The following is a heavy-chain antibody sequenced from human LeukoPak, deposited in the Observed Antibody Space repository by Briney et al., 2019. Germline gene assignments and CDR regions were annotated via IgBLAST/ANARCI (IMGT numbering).Heavy chain of an antibody. CDR1: GFTFSSYA. J-gene: IGHJ6*03. V-gene: IGHV3-7*01. Sequence: GSLRLSCAASGFTFSSYAMSWVRQAPGKGLEWVANIKQDGSEKYYVDSVKGRFTISRDNAKNSLYLQMNSLRAEDTAVYYCARWLVYYYYYMDVWGKGTTVTVSS. CDR3: ARWLVYYYYYMDV. D-gene: IGHD6-19*01. CDR2: IKQDGSEK.